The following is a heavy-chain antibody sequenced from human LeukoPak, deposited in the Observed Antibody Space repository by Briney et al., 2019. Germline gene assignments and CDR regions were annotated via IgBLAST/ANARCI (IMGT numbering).Heavy chain of an antibody. CDR1: GFIFNDHG. Sequence: GGSLRLSCAASGFIFNDHGMNWVRQAPGKGLEWVSGINWNGGSTGYADSVKGRFTISRDNAKNSLYLQMNSLRAEDTAVYYCAELGITMIGGVWGKGTTVTISS. D-gene: IGHD3-10*02. V-gene: IGHV3-20*04. J-gene: IGHJ6*04. CDR3: AELGITMIGGV. CDR2: INWNGGST.